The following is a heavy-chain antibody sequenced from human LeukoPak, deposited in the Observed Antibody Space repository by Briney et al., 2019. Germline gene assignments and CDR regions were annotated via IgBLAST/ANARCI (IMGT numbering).Heavy chain of an antibody. V-gene: IGHV4-39*01. D-gene: IGHD2-21*02. CDR1: GVSISSSNYY. J-gene: IGHJ4*01. CDR2: IYSSGST. Sequence: PSETLSLTCIVSGVSISSSNYYWGWIRQPPGKGLEWIGNIYSSGSTYYNASLKSRVTISVDTSRNQVSLKLTFLTAADTAVYYCAKSDGYGLIDYWGQGTLATVSS. CDR3: AKSDGYGLIDY.